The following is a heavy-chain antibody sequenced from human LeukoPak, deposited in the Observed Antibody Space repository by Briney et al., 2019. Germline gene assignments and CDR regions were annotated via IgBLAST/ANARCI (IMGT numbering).Heavy chain of an antibody. D-gene: IGHD4-17*01. Sequence: GRCPRLSCAPSGSTSGRNAMSWVRQAPGKGMGWVSSISGSGSSTYYADSVKGRFTISRDNSKNTLYLQMNSLRAEDTAVYYCAKALRPGYGDPPDYWGQGTLVTVSS. CDR1: GSTSGRNA. CDR3: AKALRPGYGDPPDY. V-gene: IGHV3-23*01. J-gene: IGHJ4*02. CDR2: ISGSGSST.